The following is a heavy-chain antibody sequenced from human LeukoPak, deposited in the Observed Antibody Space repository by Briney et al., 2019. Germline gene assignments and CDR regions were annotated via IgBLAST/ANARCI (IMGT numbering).Heavy chain of an antibody. D-gene: IGHD2-15*01. CDR1: GFTFSSYA. Sequence: GSLRLSCAASGFTFSSYAMSWVRQAPGKGLEWVSAISGSGGSTYYADSVKGRFTISRDNSKNTLYLQMNSLRAEDTAVYYCARNSCPSGSCYDNRGYFDYWGQGTLVTVSS. J-gene: IGHJ4*02. V-gene: IGHV3-23*01. CDR3: ARNSCPSGSCYDNRGYFDY. CDR2: ISGSGGST.